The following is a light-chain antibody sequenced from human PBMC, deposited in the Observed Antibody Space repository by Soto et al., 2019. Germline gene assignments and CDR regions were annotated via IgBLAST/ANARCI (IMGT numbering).Light chain of an antibody. V-gene: IGKV3-20*01. CDR1: QSVGSN. CDR2: GAS. Sequence: EIVMTQSPATLSVSPGEVATLYCRASQSVGSNLAWYQQKPGQAPRLLIYGASSRATGIPDRFSGSGSGTDFTLTISRLEPEDFAVYYCQQYGSSPPITFGQGTRLEIK. J-gene: IGKJ5*01. CDR3: QQYGSSPPIT.